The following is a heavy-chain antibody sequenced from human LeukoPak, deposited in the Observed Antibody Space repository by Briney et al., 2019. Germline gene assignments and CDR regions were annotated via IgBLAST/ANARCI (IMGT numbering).Heavy chain of an antibody. D-gene: IGHD3-3*01. CDR1: GFIVSANY. CDR3: AQGDSYYDFLLSV. J-gene: IGHJ3*01. CDR2: ISGSGAKT. V-gene: IGHV3-23*01. Sequence: GGSLRLSCAASGFIVSANYMNWVRQAPGKGLEWVSAISGSGAKTYYADSVKGRFTISRDNSRNTLYLQMNSLRVEDTAVYYCAQGDSYYDFLLSVWGQGTMVTVSS.